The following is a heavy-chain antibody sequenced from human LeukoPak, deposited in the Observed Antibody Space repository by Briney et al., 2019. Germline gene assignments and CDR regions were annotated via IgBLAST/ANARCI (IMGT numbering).Heavy chain of an antibody. CDR2: IRSKAYGGTT. V-gene: IGHV3-49*04. Sequence: GGSLRLSCTASGFTFGDYAMSWVRQAPGKGLEWVGFIRSKAYGGTTEYAVSGKGRLTISRDDSKSIAYLQMTSLKTEDTAVYYCTNHYYDSSGYYYGRFDPWGQGTLVTVSS. CDR3: TNHYYDSSGYYYGRFDP. CDR1: GFTFGDYA. D-gene: IGHD3-22*01. J-gene: IGHJ5*02.